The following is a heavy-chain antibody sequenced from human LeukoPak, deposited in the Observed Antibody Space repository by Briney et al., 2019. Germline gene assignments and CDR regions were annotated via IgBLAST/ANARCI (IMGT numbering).Heavy chain of an antibody. D-gene: IGHD3-10*01. CDR3: AKRYSDGGFDP. V-gene: IGHV3-23*01. CDR2: ISGETNNT. J-gene: IGHJ5*02. CDR1: GLTFSNSA. Sequence: GGSLRLSCVASGLTFSNSAMTWVRQGPGKGLEWVSPISGETNNTYYSDSVKGRFTVSRDNSKNTVFLQMNDLTIEDTAIYYCAKRYSDGGFDPWGQGTLVTVSS.